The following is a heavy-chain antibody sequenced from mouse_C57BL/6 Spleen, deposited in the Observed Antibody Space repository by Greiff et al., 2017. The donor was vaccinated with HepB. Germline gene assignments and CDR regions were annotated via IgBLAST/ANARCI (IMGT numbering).Heavy chain of an antibody. CDR2: IYPSDSET. Sequence: QVQLQQPGAELVRPGSSVKLSCKASGYTFTSYWMDWVKQRPGQGLEWIGNIYPSDSETHYNQKFKDKATLTVDKSSSTAYMQLSSLTSEDSAVYYCARSNYCGFAYWGQGTLVTVSA. V-gene: IGHV1-61*01. D-gene: IGHD1-1*01. CDR1: GYTFTSYW. CDR3: ARSNYCGFAY. J-gene: IGHJ3*01.